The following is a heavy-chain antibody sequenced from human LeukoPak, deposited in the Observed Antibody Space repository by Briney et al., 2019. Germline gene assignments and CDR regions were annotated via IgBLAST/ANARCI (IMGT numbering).Heavy chain of an antibody. CDR2: IYTGGST. J-gene: IGHJ4*02. CDR1: GFPVSSNY. D-gene: IGHD5-18*01. V-gene: IGHV3-66*01. CDR3: ARALQLWSPFDY. Sequence: GSLGLSCAASGFPVSSNYMSWVRQAPGKGLEWVSVIYTGGSTYYADSVKGRFTISRDNSKNTLYLQMNSLRAEDTAVYYCARALQLWSPFDYWGQGTLVTVSS.